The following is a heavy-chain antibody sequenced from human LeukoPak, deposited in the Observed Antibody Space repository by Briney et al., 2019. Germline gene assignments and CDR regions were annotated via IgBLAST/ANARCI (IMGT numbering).Heavy chain of an antibody. CDR2: IYYSGST. CDR1: GGSISSGGYY. V-gene: IGHV4-31*03. CDR3: AREVVVTPILYYFDY. Sequence: SETLSLTCTVSGGSISSGGYYWSWIRQHPGKGLEWIGSIYYSGSTYYNPSLKSRVTISVDTSKNQFSLKLSSVTAADTAVYYCAREVVVTPILYYFDYWGQGTLVTVSS. D-gene: IGHD2-21*02. J-gene: IGHJ4*02.